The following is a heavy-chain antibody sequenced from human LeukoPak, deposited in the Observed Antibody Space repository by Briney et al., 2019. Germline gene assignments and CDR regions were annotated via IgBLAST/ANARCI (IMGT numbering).Heavy chain of an antibody. CDR1: GFTFSSYA. J-gene: IGHJ4*02. Sequence: GGSLRLSCAASGFTFSSYAMSWVRQAPGKGLEWVSAISGSGGSTYYADSVKGRFTISRDNSKNTLYLQMNSLRAEDTAVYYCAIMAAAGREIPLVDYWGQGTLVTVSS. D-gene: IGHD6-13*01. V-gene: IGHV3-23*01. CDR3: AIMAAAGREIPLVDY. CDR2: ISGSGGST.